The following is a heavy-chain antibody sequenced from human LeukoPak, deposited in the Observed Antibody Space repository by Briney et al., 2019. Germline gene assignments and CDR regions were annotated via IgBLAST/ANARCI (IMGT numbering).Heavy chain of an antibody. V-gene: IGHV4-39*01. CDR1: GASISNRTYY. CDR3: ARLVTGYSSGWSGPDAFDI. J-gene: IGHJ3*02. D-gene: IGHD6-19*01. Sequence: PSETLSLTCTVSGASISNRTYYWGWIRQPPGKGLEWMASIYYTASTYYNPPLQSRVTISVDTSKNQFSLKLSSVTAADTAVYYCARLVTGYSSGWSGPDAFDIWGQGTMVTVSS. CDR2: IYYTAST.